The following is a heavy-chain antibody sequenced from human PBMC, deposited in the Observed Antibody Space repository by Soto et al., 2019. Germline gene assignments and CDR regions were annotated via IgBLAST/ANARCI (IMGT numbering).Heavy chain of an antibody. V-gene: IGHV4-59*01. J-gene: IGHJ6*02. CDR2: MYNTGST. CDR1: GGYISSYY. Sequence: QVRLQESGPGLVKPSETLSLTCTVSGGYISSYYWSWIRQPPAKGLEWIGYMYNTGSTIYNPSLKSRVTISVDTSKNQFSLKLNSVTAADTAVYYCARDLWGYCGADCYPLDVWGQGTTVTVSS. D-gene: IGHD2-21*02. CDR3: ARDLWGYCGADCYPLDV.